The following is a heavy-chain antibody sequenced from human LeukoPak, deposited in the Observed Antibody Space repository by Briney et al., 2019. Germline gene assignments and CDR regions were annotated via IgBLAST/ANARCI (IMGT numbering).Heavy chain of an antibody. Sequence: ASVKVSCKASGYTXTDYFMHWVRQAPGQGLEWMSWINPNSGGTNYAQRFQVRVTMTRDTSISTVYMELSRLTSDDTAVYYCARGDGSGRYCIEYWGQGTPVAVAS. CDR3: ARGDGSGRYCIEY. V-gene: IGHV1-2*02. D-gene: IGHD3-10*01. CDR2: INPNSGGT. CDR1: GYTXTDYF. J-gene: IGHJ4*02.